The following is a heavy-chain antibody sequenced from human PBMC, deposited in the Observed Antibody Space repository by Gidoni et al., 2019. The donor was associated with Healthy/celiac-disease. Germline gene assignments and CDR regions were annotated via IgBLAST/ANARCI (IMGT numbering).Heavy chain of an antibody. J-gene: IGHJ6*02. D-gene: IGHD4-17*01. CDR3: ARDLGIYGDPRYYGMDV. V-gene: IGHV4-4*07. CDR1: GGSISSYY. Sequence: QVQLQESGPGLVTPSETLSLTCTVSGGSISSYYWSWIRQPAGKGLEWIGRIYTSGSTNYNPSLKSRVTMSVDTSKNQFSLKLSSVTAADTAVYYCARDLGIYGDPRYYGMDVWGQGTTVTVSS. CDR2: IYTSGST.